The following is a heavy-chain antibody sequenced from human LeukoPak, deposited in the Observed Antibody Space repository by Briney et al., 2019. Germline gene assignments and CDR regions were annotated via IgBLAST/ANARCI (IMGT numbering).Heavy chain of an antibody. CDR1: GGTFSSYA. CDR2: IIPIFVTA. V-gene: IGHV1-69*06. J-gene: IGHJ6*04. CDR3: ARDLRPLLLWFGEFECCYYFCGMDA. Sequence: GASVKVSCKASGGTFSSYAISWVRQAPGQGLEWMGEIIPIFVTANYAQKFQGRVTITADKSTSTAYMELSSLRSEDTAVYYCARDLRPLLLWFGEFECCYYFCGMDAWAKGTTVTVSS. D-gene: IGHD3-10*01.